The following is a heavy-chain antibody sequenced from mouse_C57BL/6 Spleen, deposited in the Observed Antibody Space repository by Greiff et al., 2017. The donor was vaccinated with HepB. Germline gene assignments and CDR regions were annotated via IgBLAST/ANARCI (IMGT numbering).Heavy chain of an antibody. CDR2: IWSGGST. CDR1: GFSLTSYG. V-gene: IGHV2-2*01. CDR3: ARMYGNYEGGYYAMDY. D-gene: IGHD2-10*02. J-gene: IGHJ4*01. Sequence: VMLVESGPGLVQPSQSLSITCTVSGFSLTSYGVHWVRQSPGKGLEWLGVIWSGGSTDYNAAFISRLSISKDNSKSQVFFKMNSLQADDTAIYYCARMYGNYEGGYYAMDYWGQGTSVTVSS.